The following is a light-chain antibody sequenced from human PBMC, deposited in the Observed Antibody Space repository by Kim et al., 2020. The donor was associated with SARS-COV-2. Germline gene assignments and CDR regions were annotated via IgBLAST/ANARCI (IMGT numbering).Light chain of an antibody. Sequence: SLSPGERATLSCRASQIIGNWLAWYQQKSGQAPRLVISDASKRATGFPARFSGSWSGTDFTLTISSLEPEDFAVYYCQQRRTWPLTFGGGTKLEI. CDR3: QQRRTWPLT. V-gene: IGKV3-11*01. CDR2: DAS. CDR1: QIIGNW. J-gene: IGKJ4*01.